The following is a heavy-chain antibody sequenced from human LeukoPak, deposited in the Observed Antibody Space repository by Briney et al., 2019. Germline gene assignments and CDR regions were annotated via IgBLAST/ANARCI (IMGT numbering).Heavy chain of an antibody. D-gene: IGHD1-14*01. CDR3: ARGVLRRKKSAYMDV. Sequence: PSETLSLACIVSVGSISSSSYDWGWIRQGPGKGLEWIGTIYYSGTTYYNPSLKSRVTISVDTSKNQFSLKLSSVTAADTAVYYCARGVLRRKKSAYMDVWGKGTTVTVSS. V-gene: IGHV4-39*07. CDR2: IYYSGTT. CDR1: VGSISSSSYD. J-gene: IGHJ6*03.